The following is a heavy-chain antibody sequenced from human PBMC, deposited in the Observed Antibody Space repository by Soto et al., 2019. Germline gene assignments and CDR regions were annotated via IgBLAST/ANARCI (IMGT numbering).Heavy chain of an antibody. J-gene: IGHJ5*02. D-gene: IGHD2-21*02. CDR3: ARTMVVTQNWFDP. CDR1: GGSISSGGYY. CDR2: IYYSGST. V-gene: IGHV4-31*03. Sequence: SETLSLTCTVSGGSISSGGYYWSWIRQHPGKGLEWIGYIYYSGSTYYNQSLKSRVTISVDTSKNQFSLKLSSVTAADTAVYYCARTMVVTQNWFDPWGQGTLVTVSS.